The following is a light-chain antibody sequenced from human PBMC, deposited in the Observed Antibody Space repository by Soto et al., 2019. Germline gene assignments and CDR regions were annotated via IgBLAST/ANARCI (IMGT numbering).Light chain of an antibody. Sequence: QAVVTQPPSASGTPGQRVTISCSGSNSNIGSYYVYWYQQLPGTAPKLLIYRNNQRPSGVPDRFSGSKSGTSASLAISGLRSEDEADYYCAAWDDSLSALFGGGTKLTVL. CDR1: NSNIGSYY. CDR3: AAWDDSLSAL. CDR2: RNN. J-gene: IGLJ3*02. V-gene: IGLV1-47*01.